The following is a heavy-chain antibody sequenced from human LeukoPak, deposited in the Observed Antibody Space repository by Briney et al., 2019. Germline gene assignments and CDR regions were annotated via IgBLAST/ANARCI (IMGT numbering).Heavy chain of an antibody. J-gene: IGHJ4*02. CDR2: IYYSGST. Sequence: SETLSLTCTVSGGSISSSSYYWGWIRQPPGKGLEWIGSIYYSGSTYYNPSLKSRVTISVDTSKNRFSLKLSSVTAADTAVYYCASPIGSGRYRDFDYWGQGTLVTVSS. CDR1: GGSISSSSYY. CDR3: ASPIGSGRYRDFDY. V-gene: IGHV4-39*07. D-gene: IGHD3-10*01.